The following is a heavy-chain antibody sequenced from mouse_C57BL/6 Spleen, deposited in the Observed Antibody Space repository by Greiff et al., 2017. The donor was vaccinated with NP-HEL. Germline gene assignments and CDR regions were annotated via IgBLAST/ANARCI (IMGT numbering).Heavy chain of an antibody. J-gene: IGHJ1*03. V-gene: IGHV5-9-1*02. D-gene: IGHD1-1*01. CDR1: GYTFTSYA. CDR2: ISSGGDYT. Sequence: EVKLVESGEGLVKPGGSLKLSCAASGYTFTSYAMPWVRQTPEKRLEWVAYISSGGDYTYYADTVKGRSTFTRDNAWNTLYLQMSSLKSEDTAIYYCTMATEGDFGVWGTGTTVTVSS. CDR3: TMATEGDFGV.